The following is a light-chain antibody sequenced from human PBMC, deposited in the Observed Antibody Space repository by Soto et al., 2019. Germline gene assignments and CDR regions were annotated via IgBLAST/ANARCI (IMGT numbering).Light chain of an antibody. V-gene: IGLV2-8*01. CDR1: SGDVGAYNY. CDR3: SSYAGSNRV. Sequence: QSALTQPPSASGSPGQSVTISCTGTSGDVGAYNYVSWYQQHSGKAPKLMIYEVSRRPSGVPDRFSGSKSGNTASLTVSGLQADDEADYYCSSYAGSNRVFGTGTKVTVL. J-gene: IGLJ1*01. CDR2: EVS.